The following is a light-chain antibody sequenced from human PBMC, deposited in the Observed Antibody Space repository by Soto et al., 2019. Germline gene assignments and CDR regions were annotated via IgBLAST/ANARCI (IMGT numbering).Light chain of an antibody. J-gene: IGKJ1*01. V-gene: IGKV3-20*01. CDR3: QQYGTSPPS. CDR1: QSVSSTY. Sequence: EIVLTQSPGTLSLSPGERATLSCRASQSVSSTYLAWYQHKLGQAPRLLIYGASSKASGIPDRFSGSGSGTDYTLTISRLEPEDFAVYYCQQYGTSPPSFGQGTKVEV. CDR2: GAS.